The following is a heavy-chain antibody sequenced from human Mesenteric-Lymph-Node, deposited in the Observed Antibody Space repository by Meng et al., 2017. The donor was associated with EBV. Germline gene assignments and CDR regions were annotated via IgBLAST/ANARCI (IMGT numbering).Heavy chain of an antibody. V-gene: IGHV3-20*04. J-gene: IGHJ5*02. CDR3: ARDLSHDYGDLVA. Sequence: EGQLGGAGGGVVRPGGSLRLSCAASGFTIDDYGMAWVRQAPGKGLEWVSGINRNGDRTGYADSVKGRFTISRDNANSSLYLQMNSLRVEDTALYYCARDLSHDYGDLVAWGQGTLVTVSS. D-gene: IGHD4-17*01. CDR1: GFTIDDYG. CDR2: INRNGDRT.